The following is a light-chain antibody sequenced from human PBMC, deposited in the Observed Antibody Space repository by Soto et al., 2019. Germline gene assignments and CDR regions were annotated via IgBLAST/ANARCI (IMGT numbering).Light chain of an antibody. CDR1: QSVSSSY. CDR3: QRYGSSRT. Sequence: EIVLTQSSGTLSLSPGERATLSCRASQSVSSSYLAWYQQKPGQAPRLLIYGASSRATGIPDRFSGSGSGTDFTLTISRLEPEDFAVYYCQRYGSSRTFGQGTKVDIK. V-gene: IGKV3-20*01. J-gene: IGKJ1*01. CDR2: GAS.